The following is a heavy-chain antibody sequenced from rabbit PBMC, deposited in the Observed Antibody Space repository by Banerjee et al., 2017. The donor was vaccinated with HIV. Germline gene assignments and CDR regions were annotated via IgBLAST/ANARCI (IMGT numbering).Heavy chain of an antibody. J-gene: IGHJ4*01. CDR1: GIDFSSYYY. Sequence: QQQLEESGGGLVKPGGTLTLTCKASGIDFSSYYYMCWVRQAPGKGLEWIGCIITDSGNTYYASWAKGRFTISKTSSTTVTLQMTSLTAADTATYFCARGDTYGDVGVAGAPFNLWGPGTLVTVS. D-gene: IGHD6-1*01. V-gene: IGHV1S45*01. CDR2: IITDSGNT. CDR3: ARGDTYGDVGVAGAPFNL.